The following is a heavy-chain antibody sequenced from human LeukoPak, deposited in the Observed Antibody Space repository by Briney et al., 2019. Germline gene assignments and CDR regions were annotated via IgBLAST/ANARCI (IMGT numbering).Heavy chain of an antibody. Sequence: PSETLSLTCTVSGGSISSSSYYWGWTRQPPGKGLEWFGSISYSGGTAYNPSLRSRVTISVDTSKNQFSLKVNSVTAADTAVYYCAREVEYYDSSGYLPHAFDIWGQGTLVTVSS. CDR2: ISYSGGT. CDR1: GGSISSSSYY. D-gene: IGHD3-22*01. CDR3: AREVEYYDSSGYLPHAFDI. J-gene: IGHJ3*02. V-gene: IGHV4-39*02.